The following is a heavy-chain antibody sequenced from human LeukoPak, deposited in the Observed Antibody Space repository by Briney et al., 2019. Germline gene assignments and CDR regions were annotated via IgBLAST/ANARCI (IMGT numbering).Heavy chain of an antibody. CDR1: AFTFSSYS. V-gene: IGHV3-21*01. CDR3: ATDAFDI. Sequence: SGGSLRLSCAASAFTFSSYSMNSVRQAPGKGLEWVSSISSSSSYIYYADSVKGRFTISRDNAKKSLYLQMNSLRAEDTAVYYCATDAFDIWGQGTMVTVSS. J-gene: IGHJ3*02. CDR2: ISSSSSYI.